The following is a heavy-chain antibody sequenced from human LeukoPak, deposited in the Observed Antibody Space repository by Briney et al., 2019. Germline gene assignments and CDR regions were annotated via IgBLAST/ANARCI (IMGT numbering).Heavy chain of an antibody. J-gene: IGHJ4*02. Sequence: GGSLRLSCVASGFTLSSHGMHWVRQAPGKGLEWVALIWYDGTRENYADSVKGRFTISRDLSKNTLNLQMNSLRVDDTAVFYCARDLSFGSLDFRGQGTLVTASS. CDR2: IWYDGTRE. V-gene: IGHV3-33*01. D-gene: IGHD1-26*01. CDR3: ARDLSFGSLDF. CDR1: GFTLSSHG.